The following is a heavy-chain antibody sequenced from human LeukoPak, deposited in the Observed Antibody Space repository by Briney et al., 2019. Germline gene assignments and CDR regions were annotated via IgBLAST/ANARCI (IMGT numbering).Heavy chain of an antibody. CDR2: INHSGST. V-gene: IGHV4-34*01. J-gene: IGHJ4*02. CDR1: GGSFSGYY. Sequence: SETLSLTCAVYGGSFSGYYWSWIRQPPGKGLEWIGEINHSGSTNYNPSLKSRVTISVDTSKNPFSLKLSSVTAADTAVYYCARALPYYYDSSGYYAYWGQGTLVTVSP. D-gene: IGHD3-22*01. CDR3: ARALPYYYDSSGYYAY.